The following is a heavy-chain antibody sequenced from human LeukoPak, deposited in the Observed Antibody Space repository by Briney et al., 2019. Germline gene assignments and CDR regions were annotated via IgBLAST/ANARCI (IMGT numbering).Heavy chain of an antibody. CDR2: TYYRSKRYN. D-gene: IGHD1-26*01. CDR3: ARDLWMPSGSPSGWFDP. Sequence: SQTLSLTCAISGDSVPSNSAAWNWIRQSPSRGLEWLGRTYYRSKRYNDYAVSVKSRITINPDTSKNQFSLQLNSVTPEDTAVYYCARDLWMPSGSPSGWFDPWGQGTLVTVSS. CDR1: GDSVPSNSAA. V-gene: IGHV6-1*01. J-gene: IGHJ5*02.